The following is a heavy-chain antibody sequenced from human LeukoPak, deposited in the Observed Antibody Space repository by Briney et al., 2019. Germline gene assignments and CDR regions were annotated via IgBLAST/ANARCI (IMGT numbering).Heavy chain of an antibody. J-gene: IGHJ4*02. Sequence: SETLSLTCAVSGGSFSGYYWSWIRQPPGKGLEWIGEINHSGGTNYNPSLKSRVTISVDTSKNQFSLKLSSVTAADTAVYYCARVRSGSYFPPDYWGQGTLVTVSS. CDR3: ARVRSGSYFPPDY. D-gene: IGHD1-26*01. CDR1: GGSFSGYY. V-gene: IGHV4-34*01. CDR2: INHSGGT.